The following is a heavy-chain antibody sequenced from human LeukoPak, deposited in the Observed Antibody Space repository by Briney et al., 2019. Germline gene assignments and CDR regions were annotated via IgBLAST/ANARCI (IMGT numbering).Heavy chain of an antibody. Sequence: SETLSLTCAVYGGSFSGYYWSWIRQPPGKGLEWIGEINHSGSTNYNPSLKSRVTISVDTSKNQFSLKLSSVTAADTAVYYCARLYYGSGSYYKENWFDPWGQGTLVTVSS. CDR2: INHSGST. V-gene: IGHV4-34*01. CDR1: GGSFSGYY. CDR3: ARLYYGSGSYYKENWFDP. D-gene: IGHD3-10*01. J-gene: IGHJ5*02.